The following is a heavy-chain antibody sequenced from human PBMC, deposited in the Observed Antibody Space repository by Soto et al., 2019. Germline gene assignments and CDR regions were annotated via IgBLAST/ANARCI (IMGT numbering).Heavy chain of an antibody. CDR1: GFTFSSYG. CDR3: AKDEGFLWFGELAPDYYYYGMDV. D-gene: IGHD3-10*01. V-gene: IGHV3-30*18. Sequence: GGSLRLSCAASGFTFSSYGMHWVRQAPGKGLEWVAVISYDGSNKYYADSVKGRFTISRDNSKNTLYLQMNSLRAEDTAVYYCAKDEGFLWFGELAPDYYYYGMDVWGQGTTVTVSS. J-gene: IGHJ6*02. CDR2: ISYDGSNK.